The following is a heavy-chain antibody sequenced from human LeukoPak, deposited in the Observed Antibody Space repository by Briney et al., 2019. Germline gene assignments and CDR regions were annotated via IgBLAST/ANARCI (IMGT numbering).Heavy chain of an antibody. CDR1: GFTFSSYA. J-gene: IGHJ4*02. Sequence: GGSLRLSCAASGFTFSSYAMSWVRQAPGKGLEWVSAISGSGGSTYYADSVKGRFTISRDNSKNTLYLQMNSLRAEDTAVYYCAKGLYDYVWGSYRHIDYWGQGTLVTVSS. V-gene: IGHV3-23*01. CDR3: AKGLYDYVWGSYRHIDY. D-gene: IGHD3-16*02. CDR2: ISGSGGST.